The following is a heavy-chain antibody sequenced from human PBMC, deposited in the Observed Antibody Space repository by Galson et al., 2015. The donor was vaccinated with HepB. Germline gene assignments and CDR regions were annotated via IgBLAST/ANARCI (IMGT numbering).Heavy chain of an antibody. Sequence: SLRLSCAASGFTYFTFSSYGMTWVRQAPGKGLEWVSTISGSGGATYYADSVKGRFTISRDNSKNMLYLQMNSLRAEDTAVYLCAKDHAPYSSRWFPFGFWGQGTLVTVSS. CDR1: GFTYFTFSSYG. CDR3: AKDHAPYSSRWFPFGF. CDR2: ISGSGGAT. V-gene: IGHV3-23*01. D-gene: IGHD6-13*01. J-gene: IGHJ4*02.